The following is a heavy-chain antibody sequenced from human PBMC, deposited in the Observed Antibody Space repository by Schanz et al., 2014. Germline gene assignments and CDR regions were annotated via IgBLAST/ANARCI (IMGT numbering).Heavy chain of an antibody. Sequence: VQLVESGGGLVQPGGSLRLSCAASGLTFSDYYMSWIRQAPGKGLEWVSYISSSSSYTNYADSVKGRFTISRDNAKNSLYLQMNSLRAEDTAVYYCAKVAPAATYLDSWGLGTLVTVSS. J-gene: IGHJ4*02. D-gene: IGHD2-2*01. CDR3: AKVAPAATYLDS. CDR2: ISSSSSYT. CDR1: GLTFSDYY. V-gene: IGHV3-11*05.